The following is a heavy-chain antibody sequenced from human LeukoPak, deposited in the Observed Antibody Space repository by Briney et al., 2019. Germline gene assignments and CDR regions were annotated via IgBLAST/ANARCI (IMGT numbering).Heavy chain of an antibody. D-gene: IGHD3/OR15-3a*01. V-gene: IGHV3-53*01. CDR2: IYSGGST. CDR3: ARGPINKVVDGTFFGH. Sequence: PGGSLRLSCTSSGFTVSSTYISWVRQAPGKGLEWVSVIYSGGSTDYADSVKDRFTISRDASKNTVFLQMNSLRVEDTAVYHCARGPINKVVDGTFFGHWGQGTVVTVSS. CDR1: GFTVSSTY. J-gene: IGHJ4*02.